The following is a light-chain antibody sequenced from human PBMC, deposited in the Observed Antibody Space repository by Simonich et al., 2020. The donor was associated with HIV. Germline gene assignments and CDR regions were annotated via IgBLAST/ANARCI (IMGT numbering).Light chain of an antibody. CDR2: EGS. J-gene: IGLJ3*02. CDR3: CSYARSSTVWV. Sequence: QSALTQPASVSGSPGQSITISCTGTAREVGSYNLVSWYQQHPGKAPKLMIYEGSERPSGVSNRFSGSKSGNTASLTISGLQAEDEADYYCCSYARSSTVWVFGGGTKLTVL. V-gene: IGLV2-23*01. CDR1: AREVGSYNL.